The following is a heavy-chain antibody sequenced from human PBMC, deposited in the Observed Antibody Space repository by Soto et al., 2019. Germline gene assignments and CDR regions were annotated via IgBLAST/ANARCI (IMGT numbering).Heavy chain of an antibody. CDR1: GGSISSGGYY. CDR3: AREIAARPDYYYGMDV. Sequence: QVQLQESGPGLVKPSQTLSLTCTVSGGSISSGGYYWSWIRQHPGKGLEWIGYTYYSGSTYYNPSLKSRVTISVDTSKNQFSLKLSSVTAADTAVYYCAREIAARPDYYYGMDVWGQGTTVTVSS. V-gene: IGHV4-31*03. J-gene: IGHJ6*02. CDR2: TYYSGST. D-gene: IGHD6-6*01.